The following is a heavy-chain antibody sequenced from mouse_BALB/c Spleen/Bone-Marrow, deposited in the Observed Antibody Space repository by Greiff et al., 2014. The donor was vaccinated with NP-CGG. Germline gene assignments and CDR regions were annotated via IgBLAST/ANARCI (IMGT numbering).Heavy chain of an antibody. CDR2: INPYNGGT. J-gene: IGHJ4*01. CDR3: ARGATMITTGDAMDY. D-gene: IGHD2-4*01. V-gene: IGHV1-18*01. CDR1: GYSFTDYT. Sequence: VQLKESGPELVKPGASMKISCKASGYSFTDYTMNWVKQSHGKNLEWIGLINPYNGGTDYSQKFKGKATLTVDKSSSTAYMELLSLTSEDSAVYYCARGATMITTGDAMDYGGQGTSVTVSS.